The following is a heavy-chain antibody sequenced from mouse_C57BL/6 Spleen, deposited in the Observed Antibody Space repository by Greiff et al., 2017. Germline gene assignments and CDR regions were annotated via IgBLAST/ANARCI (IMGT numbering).Heavy chain of an antibody. CDR2: LHPISGSI. J-gene: IGHJ4*01. CDR3: ARRNGYAMDD. Sequence: QVQLQQPGAELVKPGASVKLSCKASGYTFTSYWMHWVKQRPGQGLEWIGMLHPISGSINYNEKFKNKATLPVDKSSSTAYMQLSSLTSEDSAVHYCARRNGYAMDDWGQGTSVTVSS. V-gene: IGHV1-64*01. CDR1: GYTFTSYW.